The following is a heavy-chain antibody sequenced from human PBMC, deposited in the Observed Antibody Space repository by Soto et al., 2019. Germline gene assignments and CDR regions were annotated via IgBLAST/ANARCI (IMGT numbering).Heavy chain of an antibody. V-gene: IGHV4-59*08. J-gene: IGHJ6*04. CDR1: GGSISSHW. D-gene: IGHD2-2*01. CDR2: MFYTGRS. Sequence: SETLSLTCTVSGGSISSHWWSWVRQAPGKGLEWIGYMFYTGRSTYNPSLKGRVTMSVDTSTNRVSLELTAVTAADTALYYCARKIECTSTTCFGALDVWGKGTMVTVSS. CDR3: ARKIECTSTTCFGALDV.